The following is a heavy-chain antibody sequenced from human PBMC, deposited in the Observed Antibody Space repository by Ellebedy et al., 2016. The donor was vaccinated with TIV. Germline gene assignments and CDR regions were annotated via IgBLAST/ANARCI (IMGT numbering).Heavy chain of an antibody. D-gene: IGHD1-1*01. Sequence: AASVKVSCKASGGTFSSYPISWVRQAPGQGLEWMGRIIPILGIANYAQKFQGRVTITADKSTSIAYMELSSLRSEDTAVYYCAAGNDGGWFDPWGQGTLATVSS. CDR3: AAGNDGGWFDP. V-gene: IGHV1-69*02. CDR1: GGTFSSYP. J-gene: IGHJ5*02. CDR2: IIPILGIA.